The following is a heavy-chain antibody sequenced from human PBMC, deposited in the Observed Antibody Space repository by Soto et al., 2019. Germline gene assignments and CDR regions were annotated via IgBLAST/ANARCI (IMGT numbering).Heavy chain of an antibody. CDR2: TKEDGSQK. J-gene: IGHJ4*02. Sequence: EVQLVESGGGLVQPGGSLRLSCAASGFTFSSSWMSWVRQAPGKGLEGVANTKEDGSQKNYLDSVKGRFTISRDNGKKSLYLQMNSLTAEDTALYCCASHVGWTFHYWGEGTLATVSS. V-gene: IGHV3-7*01. CDR3: ASHVGWTFHY. D-gene: IGHD6-19*01. CDR1: GFTFSSSW.